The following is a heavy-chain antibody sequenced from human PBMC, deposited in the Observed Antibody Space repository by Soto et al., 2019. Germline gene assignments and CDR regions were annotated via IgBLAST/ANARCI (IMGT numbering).Heavy chain of an antibody. D-gene: IGHD3-3*01. Sequence: PGGSLRLSCEGSGFTFRNYGIHWVRQAPDKGLEWVAVVSYDGGKKYYADSVKGRFTISRDNSKNSLYLQMNSLRAEDTASYYCAKDALSRDYDFWSGYYEAAGMDVWGQGTTVTVSS. CDR3: AKDALSRDYDFWSGYYEAAGMDV. V-gene: IGHV3-30*18. CDR1: GFTFRNYG. J-gene: IGHJ6*02. CDR2: VSYDGGKK.